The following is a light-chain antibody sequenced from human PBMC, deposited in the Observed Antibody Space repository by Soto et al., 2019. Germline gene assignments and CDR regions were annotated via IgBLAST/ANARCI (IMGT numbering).Light chain of an antibody. CDR1: QSISTY. CDR3: HQSYSNPWT. J-gene: IGKJ1*01. Sequence: DIQMTQSPSSLSASVGDRVTITCRASQSISTYLNWYQQKLGKAPSLLIYAASNLQSGVPGRFSASGSGKDFTLTISSLQPEDFATYYCHQSYSNPWTFGQGTKV. V-gene: IGKV1-39*01. CDR2: AAS.